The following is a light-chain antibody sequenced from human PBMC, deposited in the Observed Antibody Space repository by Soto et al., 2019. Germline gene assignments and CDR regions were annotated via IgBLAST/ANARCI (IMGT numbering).Light chain of an antibody. CDR3: LQDYGYPWT. Sequence: IQMTQSPSSLSASVGDRVTILCRASHGIRDDLGWYQQKPGKAPKLLIYAASILQSGVPLRFSGSGSGTNFTLSITSLRPEDSASYYCLQDYGYPWTFGQGTKVEVK. V-gene: IGKV1-6*01. CDR1: HGIRDD. CDR2: AAS. J-gene: IGKJ1*01.